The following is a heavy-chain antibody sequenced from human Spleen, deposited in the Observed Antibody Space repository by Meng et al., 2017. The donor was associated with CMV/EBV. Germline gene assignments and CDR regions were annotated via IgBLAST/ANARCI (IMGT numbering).Heavy chain of an antibody. V-gene: IGHV4-59*01. CDR2: IYYSGST. CDR3: ARGFDSQTGDRFDY. CDR1: GGSITSYY. Sequence: SETLSLTCTVSGGSITSYYWSWIRQPPGKGLEWIGYIYYSGSTHYNPSVKGRLTISVDTSKNQFSLRLTSVTAADTAVYYCARGFDSQTGDRFDYWGQGTLVTVLL. D-gene: IGHD7-27*01. J-gene: IGHJ4*02.